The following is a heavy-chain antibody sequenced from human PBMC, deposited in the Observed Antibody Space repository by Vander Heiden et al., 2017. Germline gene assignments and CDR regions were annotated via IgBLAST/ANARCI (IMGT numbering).Heavy chain of an antibody. CDR3: ARAISGIPYGMDV. CDR1: GSSFTSYW. V-gene: IGHV5-51*03. CDR2: IYPGDSDT. Sequence: EGQPVQSGAEAKKPGGAPKISCKDSGSSFTSYWIGWVRQMPGKGLEWMGIIYPGDSDTRYSPSFQGQVTISADKSISTVYLQWSSLKASDTAMYYCARAISGIPYGMDVWGQGTTVTVSS. D-gene: IGHD3-10*01. J-gene: IGHJ6*02.